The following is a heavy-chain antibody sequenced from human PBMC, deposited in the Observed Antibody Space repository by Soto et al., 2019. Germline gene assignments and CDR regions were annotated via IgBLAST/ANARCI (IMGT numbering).Heavy chain of an antibody. CDR2: IIPIFGTA. J-gene: IGHJ5*02. V-gene: IGHV1-69*01. CDR1: GGTFSSYA. CDR3: GRDRVGRYPPRWFDP. Sequence: QVQLVQSGAEVKKPGSSVKVSCKASGGTFSSYAISWVRQAPGQGLEWMGGIIPIFGTANYAQKFQGRVTITADESTSTAYMELSRLRSEDTAVYYCGRDRVGRYPPRWFDPWGQGTLVTVSS. D-gene: IGHD1-26*01.